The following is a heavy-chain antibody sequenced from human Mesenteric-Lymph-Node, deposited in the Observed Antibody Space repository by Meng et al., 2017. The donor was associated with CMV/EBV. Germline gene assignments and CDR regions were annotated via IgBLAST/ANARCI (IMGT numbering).Heavy chain of an antibody. CDR2: INRDGSRT. Sequence: GGSLRLSCVASGFTFSSYWMHWVRQAPGKGLVWVSRINRDGSRTSYSDSVKGRFTISRDNAKNTLYLQMNSLRAEDTAVYYCASQSIAYYYYYGMDGWGQGTTVTVSS. CDR1: GFTFSSYW. J-gene: IGHJ6*02. CDR3: ASQSIAYYYYYGMDG. V-gene: IGHV3-74*01.